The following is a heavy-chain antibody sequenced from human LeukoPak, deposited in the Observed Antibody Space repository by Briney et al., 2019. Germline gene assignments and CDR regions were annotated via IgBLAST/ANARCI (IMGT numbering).Heavy chain of an antibody. D-gene: IGHD6-13*01. V-gene: IGHV3-33*01. CDR3: ARDLVRLARRPAQLIAAAGILAFPDY. J-gene: IGHJ4*02. Sequence: AGRSLRLSCAASGFTFSSYGMHWVRQAPGKGLEWVAVIWYDGSNKYYADSVKGRFTISRDNSKNTLYLQMNSLRAEDTAVYYCARDLVRLARRPAQLIAAAGILAFPDYWGQGTLVTVSS. CDR1: GFTFSSYG. CDR2: IWYDGSNK.